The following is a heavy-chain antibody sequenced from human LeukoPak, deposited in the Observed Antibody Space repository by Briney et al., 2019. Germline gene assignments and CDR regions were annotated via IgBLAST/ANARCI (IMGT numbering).Heavy chain of an antibody. V-gene: IGHV1-18*01. Sequence: ASVKVSCKASGGTFSSYAISWVRQAPGQGLEWMGWISAYNGNTNYAQKLQGRVTMTTDTSTSTAYMELRSLRSDDTAVYYCAREWSDCSSTSCYIRGGLYYYYYYMDVWGKGTTVTVSS. CDR2: ISAYNGNT. J-gene: IGHJ6*03. CDR1: GGTFSSYA. D-gene: IGHD2-2*02. CDR3: AREWSDCSSTSCYIRGGLYYYYYYMDV.